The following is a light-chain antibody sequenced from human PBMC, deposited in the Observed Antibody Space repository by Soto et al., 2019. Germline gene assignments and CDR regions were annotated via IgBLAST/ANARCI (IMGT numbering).Light chain of an antibody. CDR3: QSADSSGAYV. Sequence: SYELTQPPSVSVSPGQTARITCSGDTLPRQYPYWYQQKPGQAPVLIINKNSERPSGIPERFSGSTSGTTVTLTLSGVQAEDEADYYCQSADSSGAYVFGTGTKVTVL. CDR2: KNS. V-gene: IGLV3-25*02. J-gene: IGLJ1*01. CDR1: TLPRQY.